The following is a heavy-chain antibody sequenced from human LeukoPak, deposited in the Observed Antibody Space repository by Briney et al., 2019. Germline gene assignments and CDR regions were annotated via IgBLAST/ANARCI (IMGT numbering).Heavy chain of an antibody. CDR3: ADCSSTSCPGWGAFDI. V-gene: IGHV1-69*13. CDR1: GGTFSSYA. Sequence: ASVKVSCKASGGTFSSYAISWVRQAPEQGLEWMGGIIPIFGTANYAQKFQGRVTITADESTSTAYMELSSLRSEDTAVYYCADCSSTSCPGWGAFDIWGQGTMVTVSS. J-gene: IGHJ3*02. CDR2: IIPIFGTA. D-gene: IGHD2-2*01.